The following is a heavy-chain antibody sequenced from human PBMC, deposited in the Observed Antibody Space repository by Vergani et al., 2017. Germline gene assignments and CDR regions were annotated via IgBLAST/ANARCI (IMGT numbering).Heavy chain of an antibody. CDR2: IYYSGST. V-gene: IGHV4-4*03. Sequence: QVQLQESGPGLVKPPGTLSLTCAVSGGSISGTNWWSWVRQPPGKGLEGIGYIYYSGSTNYNPSLKSRVTISVDTSKNQFSLKLSSVTAADAAVYYCARGAGVSSSWLWAFDIWGQGTMVTVSS. D-gene: IGHD6-13*01. CDR1: GGSISGTNW. J-gene: IGHJ3*02. CDR3: ARGAGVSSSWLWAFDI.